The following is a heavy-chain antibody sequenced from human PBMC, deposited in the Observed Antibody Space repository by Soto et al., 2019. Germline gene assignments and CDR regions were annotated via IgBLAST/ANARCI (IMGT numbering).Heavy chain of an antibody. CDR3: ARDHSFPYGDYPGYGMDV. V-gene: IGHV4-31*03. CDR2: IYYSGST. J-gene: IGHJ6*02. CDR1: GGSISSGGYY. D-gene: IGHD4-17*01. Sequence: LSLTCTVSGGSISSGGYYWSWIRQHPGKGLEWIGYIYYSGSTYYNPSLKSRVTISVDTSKNQFSLKLSSVTAADTAVYYCARDHSFPYGDYPGYGMDVWGQGTTVTVSS.